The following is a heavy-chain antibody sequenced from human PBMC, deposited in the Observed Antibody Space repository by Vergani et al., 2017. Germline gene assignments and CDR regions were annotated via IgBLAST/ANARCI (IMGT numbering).Heavy chain of an antibody. Sequence: QVQLQESGPGLVKPSQTLSLTCTVSGGSISSGDYYWSWIRQPPGKGLGWIGYIYYSGSTYYNPSLESRITISVDTSRSHFSLKLSSVTAADPAVYYWARRNLVREVGAFIDACDIWGQGTMVTVSS. D-gene: IGHD3-10*01. CDR3: ARRNLVREVGAFIDACDI. CDR1: GGSISSGDYY. V-gene: IGHV4-30-4*08. CDR2: IYYSGST. J-gene: IGHJ3*02.